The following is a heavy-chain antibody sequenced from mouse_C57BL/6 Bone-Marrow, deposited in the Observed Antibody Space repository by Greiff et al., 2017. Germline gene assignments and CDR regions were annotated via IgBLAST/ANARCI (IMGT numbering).Heavy chain of an antibody. Sequence: EVMLVESGGGLVQPGGSLKLSCAASGFTFSDYYMYWVRQTPEKRLEWVAYISNGGGSTYYPDTVKGRFTISRDNAKNTLYLQMSRLKSEDTAMYYCARQPYYGSSFDVWGTGTTVTVSS. V-gene: IGHV5-12*01. CDR2: ISNGGGST. CDR3: ARQPYYGSSFDV. D-gene: IGHD1-1*01. J-gene: IGHJ1*03. CDR1: GFTFSDYY.